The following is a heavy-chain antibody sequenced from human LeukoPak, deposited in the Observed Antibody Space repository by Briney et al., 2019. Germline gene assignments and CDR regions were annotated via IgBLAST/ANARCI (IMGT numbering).Heavy chain of an antibody. CDR2: ISSSPPYI. V-gene: IGHV3-21*01. Sequence: GGSLRLSCAASGFTFSPYTMTWVRQAPGKGLEWVSSISSSPPYISYADSVKGRFTISRDNAKNSLYLQMNSLRAEDTAVYYCARENTVVYSSSWSPDYWGQGTLVTVSS. J-gene: IGHJ4*02. CDR3: ARENTVVYSSSWSPDY. D-gene: IGHD6-13*01. CDR1: GFTFSPYT.